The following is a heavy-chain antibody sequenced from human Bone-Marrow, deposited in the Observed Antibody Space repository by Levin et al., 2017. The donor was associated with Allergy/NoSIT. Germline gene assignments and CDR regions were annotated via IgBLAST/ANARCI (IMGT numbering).Heavy chain of an antibody. CDR1: GFIFNNFA. Sequence: GGSLRLSCAASGFIFNNFAMSWVRQAPGQGLEWVSAISGSGGRTYYADSVKGRFTISRDKSKNTLSLQMNSLRAEDTAVYYCAKEYFAAAVYYMDVWGTGTTVIVSS. CDR3: AKEYFAAAVYYMDV. J-gene: IGHJ6*03. D-gene: IGHD6-13*01. CDR2: ISGSGGRT. V-gene: IGHV3-23*01.